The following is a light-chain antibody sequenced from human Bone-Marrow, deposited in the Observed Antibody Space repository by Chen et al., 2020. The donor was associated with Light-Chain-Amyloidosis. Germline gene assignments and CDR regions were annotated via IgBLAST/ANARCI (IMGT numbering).Light chain of an antibody. V-gene: IGKV1-5*01. J-gene: IGKJ2*01. CDR3: QQYNGDSHT. CDR2: DAS. CDR1: QSISTW. Sequence: DIQMTQSPSSLSASVGDRVTITCRASQSISTWLAWYQQKPGNAPNLLIYDASSLESGVPSRFSGSGSGTEFTLPISSLQPDDFATYFCQQYNGDSHTFGQGTKLEIK.